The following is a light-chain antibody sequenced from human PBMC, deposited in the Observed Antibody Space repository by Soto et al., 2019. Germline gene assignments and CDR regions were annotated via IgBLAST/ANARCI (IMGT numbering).Light chain of an antibody. CDR1: QSISSW. CDR3: QQYNSYPYT. J-gene: IGKJ2*01. CDR2: DAS. V-gene: IGKV1-5*01. Sequence: DIQMTQSPSTLSASVGDRVTITCRVSQSISSWLAWYHQKPGKAPKLLIYDASSLESGVPSRFRGTRSGTEFTLTISSLQPEDFATYYCQQYNSYPYTFGQGTKLEI.